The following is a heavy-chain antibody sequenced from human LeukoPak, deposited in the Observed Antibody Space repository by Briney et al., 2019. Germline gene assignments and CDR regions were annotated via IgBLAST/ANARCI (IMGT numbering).Heavy chain of an antibody. V-gene: IGHV3-48*01. J-gene: IGHJ3*02. CDR2: ISSSSSTI. Sequence: GGSLRLSCAASGFIFNSYSMNWVRQAPGKGLEWVSYISSSSSTIYYADSVKGRFTISRDNAKNSLYLQMNSLRAEDTAVYYCARDEMGAFDIWGQGTVVTVLS. D-gene: IGHD5-24*01. CDR3: ARDEMGAFDI. CDR1: GFIFNSYS.